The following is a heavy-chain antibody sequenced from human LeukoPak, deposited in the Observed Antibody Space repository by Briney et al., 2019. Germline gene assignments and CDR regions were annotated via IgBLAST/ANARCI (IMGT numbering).Heavy chain of an antibody. CDR3: ARGMGVPLAGTSYYFDY. J-gene: IGHJ4*02. CDR1: GFTFDNYA. Sequence: GGSLRLSCAASGFTFDNYALNWVRQAPGKGLEWVSAITGVGGTTYYADSVKGRFTISRDNSKNTLYLQMNSLRAEDTAVYYCARGMGVPLAGTSYYFDYWGQGTLVTVSS. CDR2: ITGVGGTT. D-gene: IGHD6-19*01. V-gene: IGHV3-23*01.